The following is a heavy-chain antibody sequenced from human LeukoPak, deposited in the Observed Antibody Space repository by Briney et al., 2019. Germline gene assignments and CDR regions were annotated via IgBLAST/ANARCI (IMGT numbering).Heavy chain of an antibody. V-gene: IGHV3-48*01. CDR1: GFTFSSFS. CDR2: ISSTSSTI. CDR3: ARAHPGDYSDFQFDY. D-gene: IGHD4-11*01. J-gene: IGHJ4*02. Sequence: GGSLRLSCAASGFTFSSFSMNWVRQAPGKGLEWVSYISSTSSTIYYADSVKGRFTVSRDNAKNSLYLQMNSLRAEDTAVYYCARAHPGDYSDFQFDYWGQGTLVTVSS.